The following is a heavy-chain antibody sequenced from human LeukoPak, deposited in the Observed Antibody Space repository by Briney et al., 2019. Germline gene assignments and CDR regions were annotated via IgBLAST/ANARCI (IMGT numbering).Heavy chain of an antibody. CDR2: IKSKTDGGTT. CDR3: TTVGRGYSYGSPIDY. Sequence: GGSLRLSCAASGFTCSNAWMSWVRQAPGKGLEWVGRIKSKTDGGTTDYAAPVKGRFTISRDDSKNTLYLQMNSLKTEDTAVYYCTTVGRGYSYGSPIDYWGQGTLVTVSS. J-gene: IGHJ4*02. V-gene: IGHV3-15*01. D-gene: IGHD5-18*01. CDR1: GFTCSNAW.